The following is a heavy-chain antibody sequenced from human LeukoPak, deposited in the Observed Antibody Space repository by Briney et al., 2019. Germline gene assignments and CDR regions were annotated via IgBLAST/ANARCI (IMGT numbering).Heavy chain of an antibody. CDR3: ARVGTYYRSLDS. CDR2: IYHSGGT. CDR1: GGSINDAS. V-gene: IGHV4-59*01. Sequence: SETLSLTCTVSGGSINDASWNWIRKPPGQGLEWIGYIYHSGGTDYNPSLKSRVTISLDTSKNQFSLKLSSVTAADTAVYYCARVGTYYRSLDSWGQGTLVTVSS. J-gene: IGHJ4*02. D-gene: IGHD3-10*01.